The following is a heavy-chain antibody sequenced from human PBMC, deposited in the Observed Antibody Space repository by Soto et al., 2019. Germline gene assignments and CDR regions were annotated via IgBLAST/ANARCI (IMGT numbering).Heavy chain of an antibody. D-gene: IGHD3-9*01. V-gene: IGHV1-8*01. CDR3: ARARSLRYFDWLSPPNNWFDP. CDR2: MNPNSGNT. CDR1: GYTFTSYD. Sequence: ASVKVSCKASGYTFTSYDINWVRQATGQGLEWMGWMNPNSGNTGYAQKFQGRVTMTRNTSISTAYMELSSLRSEDTAVYYCARARSLRYFDWLSPPNNWFDPWGQGTLVTVSS. J-gene: IGHJ5*02.